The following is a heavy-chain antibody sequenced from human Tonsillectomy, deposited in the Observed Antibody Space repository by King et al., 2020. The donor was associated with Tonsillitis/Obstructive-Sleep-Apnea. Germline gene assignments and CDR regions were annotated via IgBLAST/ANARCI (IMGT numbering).Heavy chain of an antibody. D-gene: IGHD2-2*01. J-gene: IGHJ4*02. Sequence: QLVQSGAEVKKPGASVKVSCKASVYTFTSYYMHWVRQAPGQGLEWVGIIKPSAGSTSYAHKFQGRVTLTRDTSTSTVYMGPSSLRSEDTAVYSCARDAGYCSSTSCYSHFDFWGQGTLVTVSS. CDR3: ARDAGYCSSTSCYSHFDF. V-gene: IGHV1-46*01. CDR1: VYTFTSYY. CDR2: IKPSAGST.